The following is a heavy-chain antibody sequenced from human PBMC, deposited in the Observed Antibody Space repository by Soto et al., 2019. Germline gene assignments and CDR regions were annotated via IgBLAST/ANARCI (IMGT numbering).Heavy chain of an antibody. Sequence: QVQLVQSGAEVKKPGSSVKVSCKASGGTFSSYTISWVRQAPGQGLEWMGRSIPILGIANYAQKFQGRVTITADKSTSTAYMELSSLRSEDTAVYYCATGGGGRDGYNCNWGQGTLVTVSS. D-gene: IGHD5-12*01. J-gene: IGHJ4*02. CDR2: SIPILGIA. CDR1: GGTFSSYT. V-gene: IGHV1-69*02. CDR3: ATGGGGRDGYNCN.